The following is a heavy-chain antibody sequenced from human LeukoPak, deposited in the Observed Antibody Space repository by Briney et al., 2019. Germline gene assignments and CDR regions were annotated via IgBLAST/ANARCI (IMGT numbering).Heavy chain of an antibody. D-gene: IGHD3-22*01. CDR1: GYTFTSYG. CDR3: ARDPPRHYYDSSGINWFDP. Sequence: ASVKVSCKASGYTFTSYGISWVRQAPGQGLEWMGWISAYNGNTNYAQKLQGRATMTTDTSTSTAYMELRSLRSDDTAVYYCARDPPRHYYDSSGINWFDPWGQRTLFTVSS. V-gene: IGHV1-18*01. CDR2: ISAYNGNT. J-gene: IGHJ5*02.